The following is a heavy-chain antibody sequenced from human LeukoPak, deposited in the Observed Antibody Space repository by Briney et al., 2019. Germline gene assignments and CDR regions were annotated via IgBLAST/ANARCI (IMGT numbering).Heavy chain of an antibody. CDR2: INHSGST. D-gene: IGHD6-6*01. V-gene: IGHV4-34*01. CDR3: ARGRGGRIAARPFDP. CDR1: GGSFSGYY. J-gene: IGHJ5*02. Sequence: SETLSLTCAVYGGSFSGYYWSWIRQPPGKGLEWIGKINHSGSTNYSPSLKSRVTISVDTSKNQFSLKLSSVTAADTAVYYCARGRGGRIAARPFDPWGQGTLVTVSS.